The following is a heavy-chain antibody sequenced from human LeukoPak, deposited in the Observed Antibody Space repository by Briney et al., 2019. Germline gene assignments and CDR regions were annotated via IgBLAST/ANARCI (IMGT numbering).Heavy chain of an antibody. Sequence: ASVKVSCKASGYTFTGYYMHWVRQAPGQGLEWMGWINPNSGGTNYAQKFQGRVTMTRDTPISTAYMELSRLRSDDTAVYYCARGGHIVVVPAAINHMDVWGKGTTVTVSS. CDR2: INPNSGGT. D-gene: IGHD2-2*02. V-gene: IGHV1-2*02. CDR3: ARGGHIVVVPAAINHMDV. J-gene: IGHJ6*04. CDR1: GYTFTGYY.